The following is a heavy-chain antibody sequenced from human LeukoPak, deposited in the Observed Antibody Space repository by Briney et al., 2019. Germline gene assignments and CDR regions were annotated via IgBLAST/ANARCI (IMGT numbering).Heavy chain of an antibody. V-gene: IGHV4-39*02. CDR3: ERDKATAARYGLDV. CDR1: GGSIRNSSFY. D-gene: IGHD6-6*01. J-gene: IGHJ6*02. CDR2: IYNSGTT. Sequence: SETLSLTCAVSGGSIRNSSFYWGWIRQPPGKGLEWIASIYNSGTTYYNPSIKSRITIFVDTSKNQVSLKLRSVTAADTAVYYCERDKATAARYGLDVWGQGTTVTVSS.